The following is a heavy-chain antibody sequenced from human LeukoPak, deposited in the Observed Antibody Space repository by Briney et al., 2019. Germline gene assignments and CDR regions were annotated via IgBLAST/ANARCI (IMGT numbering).Heavy chain of an antibody. CDR3: ARDRWVPAAYADY. CDR2: IYLYGTT. Sequence: SETLSLTCSVSAGSISSSSWWSWVRQSPVKGLEWIGEIYLYGTTNYNPSLKSRVTISVDTSKNQFSLKLSSVTAADTAVYYCARDRWVPAAYADYWGQGTLVTVSS. J-gene: IGHJ4*02. D-gene: IGHD2-2*01. CDR1: AGSISSSSW. V-gene: IGHV4-4*02.